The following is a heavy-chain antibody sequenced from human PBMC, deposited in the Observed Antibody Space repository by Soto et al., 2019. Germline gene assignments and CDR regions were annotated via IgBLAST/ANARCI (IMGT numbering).Heavy chain of an antibody. CDR3: AKNKRSAIDS. V-gene: IGHV3-23*01. CDR2: VTGSGSTI. Sequence: DVQLWESGGGLVQPGTSLRLSCAASGFTFKTFAMSWVRQAPGKGLDWVALVTGSGSTIYYADSVKGRFTISRDNSKNTVYLQMDSLRIEDTAVYYCAKNKRSAIDSWGQGTLVTVSS. CDR1: GFTFKTFA. J-gene: IGHJ4*02. D-gene: IGHD4-17*01.